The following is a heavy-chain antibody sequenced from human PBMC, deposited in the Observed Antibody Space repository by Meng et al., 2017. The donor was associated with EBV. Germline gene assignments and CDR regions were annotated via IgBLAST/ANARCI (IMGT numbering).Heavy chain of an antibody. D-gene: IGHD1-20*01. CDR2: IIPIFGTA. CDR3: ARAPDNWSDGPYY. V-gene: IGHV1-69*01. CDR1: GGTFSSYA. J-gene: IGHJ4*02. Sequence: QGQLGQAGAEVKKPGSSVKVSCKASGGTFSSYAISWVRQASGQGLEWMGGIIPIFGTANYAQKFQGRVTITADESTSTAYMELSSLRSEDTAVYYCARAPDNWSDGPYYWGQGTLVTVSS.